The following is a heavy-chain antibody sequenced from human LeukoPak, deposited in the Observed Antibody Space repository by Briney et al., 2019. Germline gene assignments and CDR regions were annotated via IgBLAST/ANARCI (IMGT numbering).Heavy chain of an antibody. V-gene: IGHV4-39*01. J-gene: IGHJ6*03. D-gene: IGHD2-2*01. Sequence: PSETLSLTCAVSGGSISSSSYYWGWIRQPPGKGLEWIGRIYYSGSTYYNPSLKSRVTISVDTSKNQFSLKLSSVTAADTAVYYCARHVIGIVVVPAAKGLGYMDVWGKGTTVTVSS. CDR2: IYYSGST. CDR1: GGSISSSSYY. CDR3: ARHVIGIVVVPAAKGLGYMDV.